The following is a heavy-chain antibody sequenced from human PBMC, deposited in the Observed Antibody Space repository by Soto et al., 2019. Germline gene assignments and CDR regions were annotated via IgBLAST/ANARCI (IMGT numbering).Heavy chain of an antibody. CDR1: GFTFSNYA. D-gene: IGHD6-13*01. J-gene: IGHJ6*02. Sequence: QVQLLESGGGVVQPGGSLRLSCAASGFTFSNYARHWVRQAPGKGLESVAIITSDGTKKYYADSVKGRFTVSRDSSKNTLYLQMSSLRTEDTAVFYCARARQQLLLTYYGMDVWGQRTTVIVSS. CDR3: ARARQQLLLTYYGMDV. CDR2: ITSDGTKK. V-gene: IGHV3-30*04.